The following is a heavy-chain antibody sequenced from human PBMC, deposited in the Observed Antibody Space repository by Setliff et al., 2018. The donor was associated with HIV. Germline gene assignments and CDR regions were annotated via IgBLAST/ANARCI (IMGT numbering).Heavy chain of an antibody. V-gene: IGHV1-18*01. CDR3: ARDDSNGNTDAFDI. Sequence: ASVKVSCKASGYTFTSYGISWVRPAPGQGLEWMGWISAYNGNTNYAQKLQGRVTMTTDTSTSTAYMELRSLRSDDTAVYYCARDDSNGNTDAFDIWGQGTTVTVSS. D-gene: IGHD5-18*01. CDR2: ISAYNGNT. CDR1: GYTFTSYG. J-gene: IGHJ3*02.